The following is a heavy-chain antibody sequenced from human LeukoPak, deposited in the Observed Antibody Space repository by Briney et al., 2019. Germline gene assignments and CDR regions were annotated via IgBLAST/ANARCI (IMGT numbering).Heavy chain of an antibody. D-gene: IGHD5-24*01. Sequence: PSETLSLTCSVSGYSISSGYYWGWIRQPPGRGLEWIAYISYSGSTNYNPSLKSRVTMSVDTSKNQFSLKLSSVTAADTAVYYCARVAGRDGYKTLDYWGQGTLVTVSS. CDR3: ARVAGRDGYKTLDY. V-gene: IGHV4-38-2*02. CDR2: ISYSGST. J-gene: IGHJ4*02. CDR1: GYSISSGYY.